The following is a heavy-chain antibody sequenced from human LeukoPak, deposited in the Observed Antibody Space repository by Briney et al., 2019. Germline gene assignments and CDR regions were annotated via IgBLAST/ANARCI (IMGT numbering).Heavy chain of an antibody. Sequence: PSEPLSLTCGVFGGSFSAYYWSWVRQPPGKGLEWIGEIDHRGSANYDPSLKCRVAISVDTSKNQFSPKRSSVTAADRAVYYCARGRRAAAAGPPLGYWGEETLGTVSS. CDR2: IDHRGSA. J-gene: IGHJ4*02. CDR1: GGSFSAYY. V-gene: IGHV4-34*01. CDR3: ARGRRAAAAGPPLGY. D-gene: IGHD6-13*01.